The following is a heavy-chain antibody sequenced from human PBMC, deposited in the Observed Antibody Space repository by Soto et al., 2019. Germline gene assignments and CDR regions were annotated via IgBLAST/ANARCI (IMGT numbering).Heavy chain of an antibody. J-gene: IGHJ6*02. CDR2: ISSSSSTI. CDR3: ARPEYSSSSYGMDV. Sequence: EVQLVESGGGLVQPGGSLRLSCAASGFTFSSYSMNWVRQAPGKGLEWVSYISSSSSTIYYADSVKGRFTISRDNAKNSLYLQMNSLRDEDTAVYYCARPEYSSSSYGMDVCGQRTTVTVSS. V-gene: IGHV3-48*02. CDR1: GFTFSSYS. D-gene: IGHD6-6*01.